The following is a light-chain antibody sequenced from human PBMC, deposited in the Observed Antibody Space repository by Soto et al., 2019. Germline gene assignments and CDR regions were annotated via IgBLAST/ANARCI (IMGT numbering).Light chain of an antibody. J-gene: IGLJ3*02. V-gene: IGLV1-47*01. CDR2: RNN. Sequence: QSVLTQPPSASGTDGQRVTISCSGSSSNIGSNYVYWYQQLPGTAPKLLIYRNNQRPSGVPDRFSGSKSGTSASLAISGLRSEDEADYYCAAWDDSLSGWVFGGGTKLTVL. CDR1: SSNIGSNY. CDR3: AAWDDSLSGWV.